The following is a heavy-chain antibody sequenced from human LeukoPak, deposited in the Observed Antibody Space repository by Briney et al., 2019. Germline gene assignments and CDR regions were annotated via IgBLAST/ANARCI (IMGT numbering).Heavy chain of an antibody. Sequence: GGSLRLSCAASGFTFSSYAMSWVRQAPGKGLEWVSAISGSGGSTYYADSVKGRFTISRDNPKNTLYLQMNSLRAEDTAVYYCAKVQGTYYYGSGSYRGAFDIWGQGTMVTVSS. D-gene: IGHD3-10*01. CDR3: AKVQGTYYYGSGSYRGAFDI. CDR1: GFTFSSYA. CDR2: ISGSGGST. J-gene: IGHJ3*02. V-gene: IGHV3-23*01.